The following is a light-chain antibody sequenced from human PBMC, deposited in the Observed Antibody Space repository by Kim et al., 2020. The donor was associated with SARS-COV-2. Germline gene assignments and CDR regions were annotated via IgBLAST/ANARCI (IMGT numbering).Light chain of an antibody. CDR2: DVS. CDR1: SSDVGGYNY. J-gene: IGLJ2*01. Sequence: QSITLSCTGTSSDVGGYNYVSWYQQHPGKAPKLMIYDVSKRPSRVSNRFSGSKSGNTASLTISGLQAEDEADYYCSSYTSSSTYVVFGGGTQLTVL. CDR3: SSYTSSSTYVV. V-gene: IGLV2-14*04.